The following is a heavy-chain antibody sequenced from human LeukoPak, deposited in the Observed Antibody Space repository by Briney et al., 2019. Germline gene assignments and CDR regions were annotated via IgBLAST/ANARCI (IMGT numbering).Heavy chain of an antibody. CDR2: INHSGST. V-gene: IGHV4-34*01. D-gene: IGHD2-2*01. Sequence: SETLSLTCTVYRGSFSGYYWSWIRQPPGKGLEWIGEINHSGSTNYNPSLKRRVTISEDTSKNQFSLKLNSVTAADTAVYYCARGLSRTPPGGYWGQGTLVTVSS. J-gene: IGHJ4*02. CDR3: ARGLSRTPPGGY. CDR1: RGSFSGYY.